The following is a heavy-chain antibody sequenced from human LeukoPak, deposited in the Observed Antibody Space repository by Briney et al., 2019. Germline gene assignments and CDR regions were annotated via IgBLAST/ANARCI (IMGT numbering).Heavy chain of an antibody. Sequence: GASVKVSCKASGGTFSSYAVTWVRQAPGQGLEWMGGIIPIFGTANYAQKFQGRVTITTDESTSTANMELNSLRTEDTAVYYCARGALYYYGSGSPLYFQHWGQGTLVTVSS. CDR3: ARGALYYYGSGSPLYFQH. V-gene: IGHV1-69*05. CDR2: IIPIFGTA. D-gene: IGHD3-10*01. J-gene: IGHJ1*01. CDR1: GGTFSSYA.